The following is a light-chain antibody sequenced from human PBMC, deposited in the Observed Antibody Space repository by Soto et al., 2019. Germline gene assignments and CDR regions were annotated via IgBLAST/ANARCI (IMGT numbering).Light chain of an antibody. J-gene: IGKJ1*01. CDR2: AAS. V-gene: IGKV1-9*01. CDR3: QQLNSYPRT. Sequence: DIQLTQSPSFLSASVGDRVTITCRASQGISSYLAWYQQKPGKAPKFLIDAASPSQSGVPSRFSGSGSGTEFTLTISSLQAEDLATYYCQQLNSYPRTFGQGTKVEIK. CDR1: QGISSY.